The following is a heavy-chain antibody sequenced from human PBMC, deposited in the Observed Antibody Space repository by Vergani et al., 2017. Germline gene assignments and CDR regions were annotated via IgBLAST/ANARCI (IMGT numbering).Heavy chain of an antibody. V-gene: IGHV3-7*01. J-gene: IGHJ4*02. D-gene: IGHD5-12*01. CDR3: AKYLALAPYYLDF. Sequence: EVQLVESGGGLVQPGGSLRLSCVASGFTFGDYWMTWVRQAPGKGPQWVASIKHDGSELYYVDSVNGRFTISRDNAKNSVSLQMSSLRVDDTAVYYCAKYLALAPYYLDFGGQGTLVTVSS. CDR2: IKHDGSEL. CDR1: GFTFGDYW.